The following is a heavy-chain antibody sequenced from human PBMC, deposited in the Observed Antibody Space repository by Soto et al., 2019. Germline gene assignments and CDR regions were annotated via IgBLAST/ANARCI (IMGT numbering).Heavy chain of an antibody. Sequence: LRLSFAASGFTFSSYWMSWVRQAPGKGLEWVANIKQDGSEKYYVDSVKGQFTISRDNAKNSLYLQMNSLRAEDTAVYYCARAGGYYSDYYYGMDVWGQGTTVTVSS. CDR2: IKQDGSEK. D-gene: IGHD3-10*01. CDR1: GFTFSSYW. V-gene: IGHV3-7*03. CDR3: ARAGGYYSDYYYGMDV. J-gene: IGHJ6*02.